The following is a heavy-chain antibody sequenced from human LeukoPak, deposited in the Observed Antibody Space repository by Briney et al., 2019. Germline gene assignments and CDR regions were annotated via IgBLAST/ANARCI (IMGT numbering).Heavy chain of an antibody. CDR3: ASDGARYCSSTSCYGHYYYMDV. CDR2: IIPIFGTA. V-gene: IGHV1-69*13. Sequence: SVKVSCKASGGTFSSYAISWVRQAPGQGLEWMGGIIPIFGTANYAQKFQGRVTITADESTSTAYMELSSLRSEDTAVYYCASDGARYCSSTSCYGHYYYMDVWGKGTTVTVSS. CDR1: GGTFSSYA. J-gene: IGHJ6*03. D-gene: IGHD2-2*01.